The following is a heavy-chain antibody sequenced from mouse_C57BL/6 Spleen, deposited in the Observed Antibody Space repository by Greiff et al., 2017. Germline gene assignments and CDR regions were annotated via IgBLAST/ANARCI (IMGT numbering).Heavy chain of an antibody. CDR2: IYPRDGST. V-gene: IGHV1-85*01. CDR1: GYTFTSYD. CDR3: ARSTAQATLAY. Sequence: VQLQQSGPELVKPGASVKLSCKASGYTFTSYDINWVKQRPGQGLEWIGWIYPRDGSTKYNEKFKGKATLTVDTSSSTAYMELHSLTSEDSAVYFCARSTAQATLAYWGQGTLVTVSA. D-gene: IGHD3-2*02. J-gene: IGHJ3*01.